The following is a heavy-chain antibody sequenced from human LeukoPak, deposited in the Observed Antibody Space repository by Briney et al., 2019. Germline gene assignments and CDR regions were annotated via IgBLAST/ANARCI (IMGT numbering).Heavy chain of an antibody. V-gene: IGHV3-7*05. D-gene: IGHD3-22*01. J-gene: IGHJ2*01. CDR1: GFTFSNYD. CDR3: ARHSSDSSGYSNWWFDL. CDR2: IKKDGSET. Sequence: PGGSLRLSCAASGFTFSNYDMHWVRQAPGKGLEWVANIKKDGSETYYVDSVKGRFTISRDTAKDSLFLQMSSLRAEDTAVYYCARHSSDSSGYSNWWFDLWGRGTLVTVSS.